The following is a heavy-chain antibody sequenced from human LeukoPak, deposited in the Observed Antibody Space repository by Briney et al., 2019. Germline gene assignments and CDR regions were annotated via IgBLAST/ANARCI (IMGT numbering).Heavy chain of an antibody. CDR1: GGSFSGYY. Sequence: SETLSLTCAVYGGSFSGYYWSWIRQPPGKGLEWIGEINHSGSTNYNPSLKSRVTISVDTSKNQFSLKLSSVTAADTAVYYCARGRGGVYYGSGSYYVDYWGQGTLVTVSS. CDR2: INHSGST. CDR3: ARGRGGVYYGSGSYYVDY. V-gene: IGHV4-34*01. D-gene: IGHD3-10*01. J-gene: IGHJ4*02.